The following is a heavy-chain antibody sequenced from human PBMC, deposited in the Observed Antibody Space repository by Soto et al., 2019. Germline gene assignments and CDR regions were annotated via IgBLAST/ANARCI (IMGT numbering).Heavy chain of an antibody. Sequence: PSETLSLTCTVSGGSXSSSSYYWGWIRQPPGKGLEWIGSIYYSGSTYYNPSLKSRVTISVDTSKNQFSLKLSSVTAADTAVYYCARVGGGYCSGGSCYAINWFEPWGQGTLVTVSS. CDR3: ARVGGGYCSGGSCYAINWFEP. CDR1: GGSXSSSSYY. V-gene: IGHV4-39*01. CDR2: IYYSGST. D-gene: IGHD2-15*01. J-gene: IGHJ5*02.